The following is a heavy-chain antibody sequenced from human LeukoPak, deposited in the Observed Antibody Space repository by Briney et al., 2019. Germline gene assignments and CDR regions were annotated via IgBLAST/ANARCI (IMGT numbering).Heavy chain of an antibody. D-gene: IGHD3-10*01. CDR2: IIPIFGTA. Sequence: SVKVSCKASGGTFSSYAISWVRQAPGQGLEWMGGIIPIFGTANYAQKFQGRVTITADESTSTAYMELSSLRSEDTAVYYCARDSPEITMVRGAYLLPPYYYYMDVWGKGTTVTISS. CDR3: ARDSPEITMVRGAYLLPPYYYYMDV. CDR1: GGTFSSYA. V-gene: IGHV1-69*13. J-gene: IGHJ6*03.